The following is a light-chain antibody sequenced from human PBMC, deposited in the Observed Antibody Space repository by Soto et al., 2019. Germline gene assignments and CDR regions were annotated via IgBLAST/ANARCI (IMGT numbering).Light chain of an antibody. V-gene: IGKV1-5*01. CDR2: DAS. Sequence: DIQMTQSPSTLSASVGDRVTITCRASQSISSWLAWCQQKPGKAPKLLIYDASSLERGVPSRFSGSGSRPEFPLPISSLQPDDFATYYCHQYNSYSGTFGQGTKV. CDR3: HQYNSYSGT. CDR1: QSISSW. J-gene: IGKJ1*01.